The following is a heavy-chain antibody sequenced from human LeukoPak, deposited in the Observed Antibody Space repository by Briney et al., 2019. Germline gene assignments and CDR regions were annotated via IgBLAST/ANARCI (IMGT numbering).Heavy chain of an antibody. J-gene: IGHJ2*01. CDR3: AKGRGATHQWYFDL. Sequence: PGGSLRLSCEASGFTFTRYAMNWVRQAPGKGLEWISAISGSGGASYYADSVKGRFTVSRDNSKNTSYLQLNSLRAEDTATYYCAKGRGATHQWYFDLWGRGTLVTVAT. CDR2: ISGSGGAS. V-gene: IGHV3-23*01. CDR1: GFTFTRYA.